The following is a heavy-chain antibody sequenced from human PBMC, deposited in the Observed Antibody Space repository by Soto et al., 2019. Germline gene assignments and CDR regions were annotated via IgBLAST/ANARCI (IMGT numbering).Heavy chain of an antibody. D-gene: IGHD3-10*02. CDR1: GFTFSRFS. V-gene: IGHV3-30-3*01. J-gene: IGHJ6*02. CDR2: ISYDGNNK. CDR3: ARDHGMFLSYYYYGMDV. Sequence: QVQLVESGGGVVQPGRSLRLSCAASGFTFSRFSMHWVRQPQGKGLAWGAVISYDGNNKHFAESVKGRFSISRDDSKNTVYLEMNNLRGDDSAVYYCARDHGMFLSYYYYGMDVWGQGTTVTVSS.